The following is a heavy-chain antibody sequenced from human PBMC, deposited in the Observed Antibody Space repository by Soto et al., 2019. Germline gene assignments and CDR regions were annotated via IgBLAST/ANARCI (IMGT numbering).Heavy chain of an antibody. CDR1: GGSIRSTTYY. V-gene: IGHV4-39*01. CDR3: VRHWSSSGNNWFDP. CDR2: IYYSGTT. D-gene: IGHD1-1*01. J-gene: IGHJ5*02. Sequence: SETLSLTCTVSGGSIRSTTYYWAWIHQSPGKGLEWIGSIYYSGTTYYHPSLKSRVTMSVDTPKNQVSLKLSSMTAADTAVYSCVRHWSSSGNNWFDPWGQGTQVTVSS.